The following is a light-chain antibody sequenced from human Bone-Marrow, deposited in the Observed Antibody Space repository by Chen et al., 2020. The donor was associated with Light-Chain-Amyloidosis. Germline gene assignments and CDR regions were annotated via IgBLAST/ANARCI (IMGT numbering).Light chain of an antibody. CDR2: SIS. CDR3: QQHHKWPKT. Sequence: ILTTQSPATQPGSPGERATLSCRPSQSISSSYLAWYHQKPGQAPRLLIYSISTRATGIPARFSGSGSGTEFTLTISSLQSEDLGVYYCQQHHKWPKTFGPGTRVDIK. J-gene: IGKJ3*01. V-gene: IGKV3-15*01. CDR1: QSISSSY.